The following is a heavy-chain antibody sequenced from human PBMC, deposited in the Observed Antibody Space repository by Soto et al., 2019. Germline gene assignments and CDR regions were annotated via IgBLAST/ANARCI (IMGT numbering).Heavy chain of an antibody. CDR3: AKNIVRGHWYFDL. CDR1: GIAFSGCG. V-gene: IGHV3-30*18. CDR2: ISSDGSQK. J-gene: IGHJ2*01. D-gene: IGHD3-10*01. Sequence: QVQLVESGGGVVQPGKSLRRSCAASGIAFSGCGMFWVRQTPSKGLEWVAAISSDGSQKYYADSVKGRFTISRDNSKNTLYVQMNGLTTEDTSVYYCAKNIVRGHWYFDLWGRGTLVTVSS.